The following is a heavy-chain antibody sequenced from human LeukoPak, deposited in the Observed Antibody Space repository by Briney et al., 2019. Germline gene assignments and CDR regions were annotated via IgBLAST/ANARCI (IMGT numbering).Heavy chain of an antibody. J-gene: IGHJ2*01. V-gene: IGHV3-53*01. CDR1: GFTVSSNY. Sequence: GGSLRLSCAASGFTVSSNYMTWVRQAPGEGLEWLSVIYSDGSTYYADSVKGRFTILRDNSKNTLYLQMNSLRAGDTAVYYCARSQGYFDLWGRGTLVAVSS. CDR2: IYSDGST. CDR3: ARSQGYFDL.